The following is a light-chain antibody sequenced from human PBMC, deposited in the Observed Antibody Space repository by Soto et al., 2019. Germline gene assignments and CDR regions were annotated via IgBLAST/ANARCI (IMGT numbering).Light chain of an antibody. Sequence: DVQMTQSPSSLSASIGARVTITCQADRDINTHLNWYQQRPGKAPKLLIFDASNLETGVPSRFGASGAGTYFTLTITSLQPEDSATYYGQRRYYRPSSGPGTKV. CDR2: DAS. V-gene: IGKV1-33*01. J-gene: IGKJ3*01. CDR1: RDINTH. CDR3: QRRYYRPS.